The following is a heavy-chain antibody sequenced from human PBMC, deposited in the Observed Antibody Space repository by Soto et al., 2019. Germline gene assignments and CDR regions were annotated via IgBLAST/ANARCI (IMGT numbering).Heavy chain of an antibody. CDR2: ISGSGGST. Sequence: GGSLRLSCAASGFTFSSSAMSWVRQAPGKGLEWVSAISGSGGSTYYADSVKGRFTISRDNSKNTLYLQMNSLRAEDTAVYYCAKDGAYSSSSPDLYYFDYWGQGTLVTVSS. V-gene: IGHV3-23*01. J-gene: IGHJ4*02. CDR3: AKDGAYSSSSPDLYYFDY. D-gene: IGHD6-6*01. CDR1: GFTFSSSA.